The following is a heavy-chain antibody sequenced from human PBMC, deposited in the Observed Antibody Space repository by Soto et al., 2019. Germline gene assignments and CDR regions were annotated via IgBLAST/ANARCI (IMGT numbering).Heavy chain of an antibody. CDR3: ARHLGYCSSTSCYESWFDP. J-gene: IGHJ5*02. CDR1: GGSISSSSYY. CDR2: IYYSGST. V-gene: IGHV4-39*01. D-gene: IGHD2-2*01. Sequence: SETLSLTCTVSGGSISSSSYYWGWIRQSPGKGLEWIGSIYYSGSTYYNPSLKSRVTISVDTSKNQFSLKLSSVTAADTAVYYCARHLGYCSSTSCYESWFDPWGQGTLVTVSS.